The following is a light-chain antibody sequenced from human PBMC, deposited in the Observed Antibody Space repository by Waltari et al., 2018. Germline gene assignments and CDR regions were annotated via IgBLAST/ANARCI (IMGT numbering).Light chain of an antibody. CDR2: DVS. Sequence: QSALTQPASVSGSPGQSITISCTGTSSDVGDYNYFSWYQQHPGKAPTLMIYDVSNRPSWVSNRFSASTSCNTASLPISGLQAADEADYYCSSYSSSSTWVFGGGTKLTVL. V-gene: IGLV2-14*03. CDR1: SSDVGDYNY. CDR3: SSYSSSSTWV. J-gene: IGLJ3*02.